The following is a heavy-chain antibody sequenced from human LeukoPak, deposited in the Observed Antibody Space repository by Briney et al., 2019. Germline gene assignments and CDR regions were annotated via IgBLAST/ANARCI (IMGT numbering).Heavy chain of an antibody. V-gene: IGHV1-2*02. CDR1: GYTFTGYY. Sequence: ASVKVSCKASGYTFTGYYIHWMRQAPGQRLEWMGWINPRSGDKKYAQKFQGRVTMTRDTSISTVYMELSSLISDDTAVYYCARGLSTGDFDYWGQGTLITVSS. CDR2: INPRSGDK. J-gene: IGHJ4*02. CDR3: ARGLSTGDFDY. D-gene: IGHD7-27*01.